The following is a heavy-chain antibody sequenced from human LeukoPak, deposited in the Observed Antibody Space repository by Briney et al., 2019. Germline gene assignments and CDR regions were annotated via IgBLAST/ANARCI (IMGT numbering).Heavy chain of an antibody. Sequence: PGGSLRLSCAASGFTFSSYWMIWLRQAPGKGLEWVANINEDGSEKNYVDSVMGRFTISRDNAKNSLYLQMNSLRAEDTAVYYCARDFQSSYWGQGTLVTVSS. CDR2: INEDGSEK. J-gene: IGHJ4*02. V-gene: IGHV3-7*01. CDR3: ARDFQSSY. CDR1: GFTFSSYW.